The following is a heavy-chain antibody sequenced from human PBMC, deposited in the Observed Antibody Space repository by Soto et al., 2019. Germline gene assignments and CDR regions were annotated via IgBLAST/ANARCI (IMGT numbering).Heavy chain of an antibody. D-gene: IGHD3-22*01. CDR2: IYYSGST. J-gene: IGHJ4*02. CDR3: ARAYDSGGYIVDY. CDR1: GGSISNYY. V-gene: IGHV4-59*01. Sequence: SETLSLTCTVSGGSISNYYWSWIRQPPGKGLEWIGYIYYSGSTNYNPSLKSRVTISVDTSKNQFSLKLSSVTAADSAVYYCARAYDSGGYIVDYWGLGTLVTVSS.